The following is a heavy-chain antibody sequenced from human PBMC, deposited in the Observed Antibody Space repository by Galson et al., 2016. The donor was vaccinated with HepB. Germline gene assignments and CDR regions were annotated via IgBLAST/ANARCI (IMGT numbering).Heavy chain of an antibody. J-gene: IGHJ2*01. CDR1: GFTFSSYT. Sequence: SLRLSCAASGFTFSSYTMNWVRQAPGKGLEWVSYISSSRSSIYYADSVKGRSTISRDNAKNSLYLQMNSLRDEDTAVYYCATQYCSGGSCYSAAPGYWYFDLWGRGTLVTVSS. V-gene: IGHV3-48*02. D-gene: IGHD2-15*01. CDR3: ATQYCSGGSCYSAAPGYWYFDL. CDR2: ISSSRSSI.